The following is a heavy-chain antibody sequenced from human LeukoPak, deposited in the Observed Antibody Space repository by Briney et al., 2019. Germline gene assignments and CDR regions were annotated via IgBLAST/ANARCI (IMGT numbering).Heavy chain of an antibody. J-gene: IGHJ3*01. CDR1: GFTFSNAW. V-gene: IGHV3-15*01. CDR3: ATALGTGAFAL. D-gene: IGHD7-27*01. Sequence: GGSLRLSCAASGFTFSNAWMSWVRQAPGKGLEWVGRIKSKTDGGTTDYAAPAKGRFTISRDDSYNTLYLQMNSLKTEDTAVYYCATALGTGAFALWGQGTMVTVSS. CDR2: IKSKTDGGTT.